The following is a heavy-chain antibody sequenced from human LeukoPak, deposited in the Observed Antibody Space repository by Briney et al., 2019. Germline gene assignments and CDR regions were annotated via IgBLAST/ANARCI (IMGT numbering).Heavy chain of an antibody. CDR1: GDSINSYY. CDR2: IYYTGNT. D-gene: IGHD6-6*01. CDR3: ARHRAYSSSSPFDY. J-gene: IGHJ4*02. V-gene: IGHV4-59*01. Sequence: SETLSLTCTVSGDSINSYYWSWIRQPPGRGLEWIGYIYYTGNTNYNPSLKSRVTISIDTSKNQFSLKLSSVTAADTAMYYCARHRAYSSSSPFDYWGQGTLVTVSS.